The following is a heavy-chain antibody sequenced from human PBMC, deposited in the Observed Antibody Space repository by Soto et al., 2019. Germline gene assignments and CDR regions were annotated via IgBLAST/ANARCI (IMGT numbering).Heavy chain of an antibody. CDR2: ISYDGSNK. D-gene: IGHD1-26*01. V-gene: IGHV3-30*18. CDR3: ANLNRRVGAFDI. Sequence: QVPLVESGGGVVQPGRSLRLSCAASGFTFSSYGMHWVRQAPGKGLEWVAVISYDGSNKYYADSVKGRFTISRDNSKNTLYLQMNSLRAEDTAVYYCANLNRRVGAFDIWGQGTMVTVSS. CDR1: GFTFSSYG. J-gene: IGHJ3*02.